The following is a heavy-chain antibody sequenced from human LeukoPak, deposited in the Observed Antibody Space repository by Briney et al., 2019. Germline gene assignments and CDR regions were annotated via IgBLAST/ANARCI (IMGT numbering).Heavy chain of an antibody. CDR2: INHSGTT. V-gene: IGHV4-34*01. CDR1: GRSLSGYY. J-gene: IGHJ5*02. D-gene: IGHD3-16*02. Sequence: PSETLSLTCGVYGRSLSGYYWTWIRQPPGKGLEWIGEINHSGTTNYNPSLKSRVTISVDTSKNQFSLKLNSVTAADTAVYYCARGITFAGVIVWNWFDPWGQGTLVTVSS. CDR3: ARGITFAGVIVWNWFDP.